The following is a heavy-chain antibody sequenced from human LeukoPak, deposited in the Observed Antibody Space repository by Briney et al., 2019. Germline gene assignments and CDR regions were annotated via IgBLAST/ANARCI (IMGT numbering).Heavy chain of an antibody. J-gene: IGHJ6*02. CDR1: GGSISSYY. D-gene: IGHD5-18*01. V-gene: IGHV4-59*08. CDR3: ATAPAGGYSYYYYGMDV. Sequence: PSETLSLTCTVSGGSISSYYWSWIRQPPGKGLEWIGYIYYSGSTNYNPSLKSRVTISVDTSKNQFSLELSSVTAADTAVYYCATAPAGGYSYYYYGMDVWGQGTTVTVSS. CDR2: IYYSGST.